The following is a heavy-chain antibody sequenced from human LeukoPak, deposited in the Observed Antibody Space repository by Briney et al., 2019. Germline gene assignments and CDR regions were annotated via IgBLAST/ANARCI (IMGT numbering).Heavy chain of an antibody. J-gene: IGHJ4*02. D-gene: IGHD6-13*01. V-gene: IGHV3-23*01. CDR2: ISGSGGGT. CDR1: GFTFSSYV. CDR3: ARRGAAGTYYFDY. Sequence: GGSLRLSCAASGFTFSSYVMSWVRQAPGKGLEWVSAISGSGGGTYYADSVKGRFTISRENSKNTLYLQTNSLRAEDTAVYYCARRGAAGTYYFDYWGQGTLVTVSS.